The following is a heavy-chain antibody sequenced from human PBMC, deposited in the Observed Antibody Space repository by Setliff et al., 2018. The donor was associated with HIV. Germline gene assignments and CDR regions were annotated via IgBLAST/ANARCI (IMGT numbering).Heavy chain of an antibody. V-gene: IGHV3-23*01. D-gene: IGHD3-22*01. CDR2: ISASGGGT. CDR1: GFRFSDYA. Sequence: SCAASGFRFSDYAMTWVRQAPGKGLEWVSGISASGGGTYYADSVRGRFTISRDNSKNTLHLQMSSLSADDTAVYYCAKVYSTAYRPDYWGQGNLVTVS. J-gene: IGHJ4*02. CDR3: AKVYSTAYRPDY.